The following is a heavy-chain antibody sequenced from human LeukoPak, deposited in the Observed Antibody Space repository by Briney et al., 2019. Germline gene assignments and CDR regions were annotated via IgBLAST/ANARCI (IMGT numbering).Heavy chain of an antibody. CDR3: AKTVAGYXYFDL. Sequence: SQTLSLTCTVSGGSISSGSYYWSWIRQHPGKGLEWIGYIYYSGSTYYNPSLKSRVTISVDTSKNQFSLKLSSVTAADTAVYYCAKTVAGYXYFDLWGRGTLVTVSS. D-gene: IGHD6-19*01. CDR2: IYYSGST. J-gene: IGHJ2*01. V-gene: IGHV4-31*03. CDR1: GGSISSGSYY.